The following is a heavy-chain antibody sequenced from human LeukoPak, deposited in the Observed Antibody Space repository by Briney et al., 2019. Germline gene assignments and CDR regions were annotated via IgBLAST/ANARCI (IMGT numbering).Heavy chain of an antibody. CDR3: AIGPSWLVHGMDV. CDR1: GYTFTGYY. J-gene: IGHJ6*02. CDR2: INPNSGGT. Sequence: ASVKVSFTASGYTFTGYYMHWVRQAPGQGLEWMGWINPNSGGTNYAQKFQGRVTMTRDTSISTAYMELSRLRSDDTAVYYCAIGPSWLVHGMDVWGQGTTVTVSS. V-gene: IGHV1-2*02. D-gene: IGHD6-19*01.